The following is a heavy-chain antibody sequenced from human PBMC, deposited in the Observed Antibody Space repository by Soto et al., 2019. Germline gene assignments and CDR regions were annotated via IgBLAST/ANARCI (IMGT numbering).Heavy chain of an antibody. CDR2: INPDGSST. Sequence: DVQLVESGGGLVQPGGSLRLSCAASGFTFRSYWMHWVRQLPGKGLVWVSRINPDGSSTNYADSVKGRFTISRDNAKNTLYLQMNRLRAEDTDVYYCAFKHSTTWAYYYYYMDVWGKGTTVTVSS. CDR3: AFKHSTTWAYYYYYMDV. D-gene: IGHD6-13*01. CDR1: GFTFRSYW. J-gene: IGHJ6*03. V-gene: IGHV3-74*01.